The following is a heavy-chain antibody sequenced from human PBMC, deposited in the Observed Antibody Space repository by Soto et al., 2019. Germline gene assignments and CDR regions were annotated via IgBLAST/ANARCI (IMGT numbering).Heavy chain of an antibody. CDR3: ARQRVLSTYVFITSFDP. Sequence: SETLSLTCSLSGGSINSSDHFWGWIRQTPGKGLEWIGSVYYTETTYYNPYLKSPVTISVETSRNTFSLKVNSVTAADTGIYYCARQRVLSTYVFITSFDPWGQGTLVTVSS. V-gene: IGHV4-39*01. CDR2: VYYTETT. D-gene: IGHD3-10*01. CDR1: GGSINSSDHF. J-gene: IGHJ5*02.